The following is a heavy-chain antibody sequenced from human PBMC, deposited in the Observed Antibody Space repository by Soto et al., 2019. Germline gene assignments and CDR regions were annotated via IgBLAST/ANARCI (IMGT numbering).Heavy chain of an antibody. Sequence: PSETLSLTCAVYGGSFSGYYWSWIRQPPGKGLEWIGEINHSGSTNYNPSLKSRVTISVDTSKNQFSLKLSSVTAADTAVYYCAAPRADYWGQGTLVTVSS. CDR3: AAPRADY. CDR2: INHSGST. J-gene: IGHJ4*02. CDR1: GGSFSGYY. V-gene: IGHV4-34*01.